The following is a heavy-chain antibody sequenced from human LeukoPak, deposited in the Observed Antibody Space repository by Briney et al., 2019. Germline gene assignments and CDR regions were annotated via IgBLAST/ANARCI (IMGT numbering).Heavy chain of an antibody. CDR1: GGTFSSYA. J-gene: IGHJ6*03. V-gene: IGHV1-69*13. Sequence: SVKVSCKASGGTFSSYAITWVRQAPGQGLEWMGGIIPIFGIPDSAQKFQGRLTITADESTTTAYMELSSLRSDDTAIYYCGLSGNYYYYYMDVWGKGTTVTISS. D-gene: IGHD6-25*01. CDR3: GLSGNYYYYYMDV. CDR2: IIPIFGIP.